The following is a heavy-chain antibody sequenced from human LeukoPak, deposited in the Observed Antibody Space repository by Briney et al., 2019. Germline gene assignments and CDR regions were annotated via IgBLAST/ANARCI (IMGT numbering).Heavy chain of an antibody. CDR3: AKGSYYDSSGSFYFDY. CDR2: ISGSGDNT. D-gene: IGHD3-22*01. V-gene: IGHV3-23*01. CDR1: GFTFSSYA. J-gene: IGHJ4*02. Sequence: PGGSLRLSCAASGFTFSSYAMSWVRQAPGKGLEWVSGISGSGDNTYYADSVKGRFTISRDNSKNRLYVQVNSLGTEDTAAYYCAKGSYYDSSGSFYFDYWGQGTLVTVSS.